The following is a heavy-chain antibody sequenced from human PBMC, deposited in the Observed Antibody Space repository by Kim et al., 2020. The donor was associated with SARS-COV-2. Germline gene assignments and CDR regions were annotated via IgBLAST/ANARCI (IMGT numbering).Heavy chain of an antibody. Sequence: SETLSLTCTVSGGSISSSRFYWGWIRQPPGKGLEWIGSIYYSGSTSYNPSLKSRVTISADTSKNQFSLKVSSVTAADTAVYYCARLNLVAGAIDYWGQGTLVTVSS. V-gene: IGHV4-39*01. D-gene: IGHD6-19*01. CDR1: GGSISSSRFY. CDR2: IYYSGST. CDR3: ARLNLVAGAIDY. J-gene: IGHJ4*02.